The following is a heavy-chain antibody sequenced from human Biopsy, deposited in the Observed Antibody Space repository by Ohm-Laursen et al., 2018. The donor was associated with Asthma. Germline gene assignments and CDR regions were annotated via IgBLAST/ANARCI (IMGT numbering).Heavy chain of an antibody. CDR1: GFTVSRDH. D-gene: IGHD6-19*01. J-gene: IGHJ4*02. CDR3: ARGDSSGWSHYYFDY. V-gene: IGHV3-53*01. CDR2: IYSGGTL. Sequence: GSLRLSCAASGFTVSRDHMFWVRQAPGKGLEWVSVIYSGGTLDTADSVRGRFTISRDFYKNTLYLQMDSLRAEDTAVYYCARGDSSGWSHYYFDYWGQGTLVTVSS.